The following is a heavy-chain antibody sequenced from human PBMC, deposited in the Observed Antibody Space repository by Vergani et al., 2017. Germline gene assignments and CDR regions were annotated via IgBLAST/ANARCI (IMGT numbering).Heavy chain of an antibody. J-gene: IGHJ6*03. V-gene: IGHV3-23*01. CDR1: GFTFSNSA. Sequence: EVHLLESGGGLVQSGGSLRLSCAASGFTFSNSAVSWVRQAPGRGLAWDSSISGPGLSTYYADSVKGRFSISRDNSKNTLYLQMSSLRAEDTAVYYCARDQVPAAIRLNVGNYMDVWGKGTTVIVSS. CDR2: ISGPGLST. D-gene: IGHD2-2*02. CDR3: ARDQVPAAIRLNVGNYMDV.